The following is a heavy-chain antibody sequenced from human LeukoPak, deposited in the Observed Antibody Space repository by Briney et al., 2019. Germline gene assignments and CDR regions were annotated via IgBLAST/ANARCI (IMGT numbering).Heavy chain of an antibody. CDR2: ISSSSSII. CDR1: GFRFSNYA. V-gene: IGHV3-48*01. J-gene: IGHJ3*02. D-gene: IGHD4-23*01. Sequence: GGSLRLPCVASGFRFSNYAMSWVRQAPGKGLEWVSYISSSSSIIYYADSVKGRFTISRDNAKNSLYLQMNSLRAEDTAVYYCARDRGGNSGGKNDLDIWGQGTVVTVSS. CDR3: ARDRGGNSGGKNDLDI.